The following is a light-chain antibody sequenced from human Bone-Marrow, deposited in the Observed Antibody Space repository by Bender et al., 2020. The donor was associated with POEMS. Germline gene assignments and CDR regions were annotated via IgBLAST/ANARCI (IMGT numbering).Light chain of an antibody. CDR3: CSYAGSSIWV. Sequence: HSALTQPASVSGSPGQSITISCTGTDSDVGGYSFVSWYQQHPGEAPKLIIYEVSKRPSGVSNRFSGSKSDNTASLTISGLQAEDEADFYCCSYAGSSIWVFGGGTKLTVL. J-gene: IGLJ3*02. V-gene: IGLV2-23*02. CDR2: EVS. CDR1: DSDVGGYSF.